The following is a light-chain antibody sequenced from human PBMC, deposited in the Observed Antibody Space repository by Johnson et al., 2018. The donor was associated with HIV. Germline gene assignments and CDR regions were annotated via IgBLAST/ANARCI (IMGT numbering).Light chain of an antibody. CDR3: GTWDSSLSGV. CDR1: SSNIGNNY. CDR2: DNN. J-gene: IGLJ1*01. V-gene: IGLV1-51*01. Sequence: QSVLSQPPSVSAAPGQKVTISCSGSSSNIGNNYVSWYQQLPGTVPKLLIYDNNKRPSGIPDRFSGSKSGTSATLGITGLQTGDEADYYCGTWDSSLSGVFGTGTKVTVL.